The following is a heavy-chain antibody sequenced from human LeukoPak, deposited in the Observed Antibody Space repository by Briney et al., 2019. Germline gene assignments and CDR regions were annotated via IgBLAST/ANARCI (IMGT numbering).Heavy chain of an antibody. CDR3: ARERSSGLAL. D-gene: IGHD6-19*01. Sequence: PSETLSLTCTVPGDSTSGYYWSWIRQPAEKGLEWIGRIYSSGSANYNPSLKSRVTMSLDTSKKQFYLQMNSVTAADTVIYYCARERSSGLALWGQGALVTVSS. V-gene: IGHV4-4*07. CDR2: IYSSGSA. J-gene: IGHJ5*02. CDR1: GDSTSGYY.